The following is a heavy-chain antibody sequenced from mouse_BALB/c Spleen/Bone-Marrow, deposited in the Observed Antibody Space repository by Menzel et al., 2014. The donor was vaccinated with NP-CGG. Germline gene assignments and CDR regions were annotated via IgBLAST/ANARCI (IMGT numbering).Heavy chain of an antibody. CDR1: GYTFTDYN. J-gene: IGHJ4*01. Sequence: VQLKESGPELVKPGASVKISCKASGYTFTDYNMHWVKQSHGKSLEWIGYIHPYNGGTGYNQKFKSKATLTVDNSSSTAYMELRSLTSEDSAVYYCARLDGYYVAMDYWGQGTSATVSS. CDR2: IHPYNGGT. D-gene: IGHD2-3*01. V-gene: IGHV1S29*02. CDR3: ARLDGYYVAMDY.